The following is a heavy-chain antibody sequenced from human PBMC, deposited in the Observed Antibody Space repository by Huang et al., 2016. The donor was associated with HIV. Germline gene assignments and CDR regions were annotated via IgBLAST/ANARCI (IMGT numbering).Heavy chain of an antibody. CDR3: LRWFAP. CDR1: GGSISSGNYY. J-gene: IGHJ5*02. CDR2: IYTSGTT. V-gene: IGHV4-61*02. Sequence: QVQLQESGPGMVKPSQTLSLKCSVSGGSISSGNYYWSWVRPSAGKGLEWIGRIYTSGTTTYNPSLESRVTISIDASENQLSLKLTSVTAADTAVYYCLRWFAPWGQGILVTVSS.